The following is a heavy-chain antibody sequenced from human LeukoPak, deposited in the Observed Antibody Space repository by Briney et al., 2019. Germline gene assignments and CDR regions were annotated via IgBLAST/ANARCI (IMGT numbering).Heavy chain of an antibody. J-gene: IGHJ4*02. Sequence: ASVKVSCKASGYTFTGYYMHWVRQAPGQGLEWMGWINPNSGGTNYAQKFQGRVTMTRDTSISTAYMELSRLRSDDTAVYYCASDYCSSTSCYDALDYWGQGTLVTVSS. D-gene: IGHD2-2*01. CDR1: GYTFTGYY. V-gene: IGHV1-2*02. CDR2: INPNSGGT. CDR3: ASDYCSSTSCYDALDY.